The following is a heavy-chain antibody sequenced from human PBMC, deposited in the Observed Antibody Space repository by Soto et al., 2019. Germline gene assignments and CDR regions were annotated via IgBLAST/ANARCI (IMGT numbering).Heavy chain of an antibody. Sequence: ASVKVSCKASGDTFTSYAMNWVRQAPGQRLEWMGWINTGNGNTKYSQKFQGRVTITRDTSASTAYMELSSLRFEDTAVYYCASDRSVVGRPSTGFDYWAQGTLVTVSS. V-gene: IGHV1-3*04. CDR1: GDTFTSYA. D-gene: IGHD1-26*01. CDR2: INTGNGNT. J-gene: IGHJ4*02. CDR3: ASDRSVVGRPSTGFDY.